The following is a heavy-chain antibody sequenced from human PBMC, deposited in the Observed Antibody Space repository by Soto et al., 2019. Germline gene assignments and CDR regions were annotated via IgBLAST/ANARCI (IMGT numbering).Heavy chain of an antibody. CDR3: ASYDSSGYYHFQH. CDR2: INSDGSST. J-gene: IGHJ1*01. V-gene: IGHV3-74*01. CDR1: GFTFSSYW. Sequence: EVQLVESGGGLVQPGGSLRLSCAASGFTFSSYWLHWVRQAPGKGLVWVSRINSDGSSTSYADSVKGRFTISRDNAKNTLYLQMNSLRAEDTAVYYCASYDSSGYYHFQHWGQGTLVTVSS. D-gene: IGHD3-22*01.